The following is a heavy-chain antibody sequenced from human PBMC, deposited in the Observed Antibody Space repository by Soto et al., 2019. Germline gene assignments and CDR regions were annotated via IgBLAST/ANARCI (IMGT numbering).Heavy chain of an antibody. Sequence: SDTLSLNGAVSGSSIHMSNWGSWAGQPPGKGLEWIGEVYRTGSTNYNPSLESRLTISVDKSKNQFSLRLTSVTAADTAVYYCARARATIAAAAIFDCWGQGTLVS. CDR3: ARARATIAAAAIFDC. CDR1: GSSIHMSNW. D-gene: IGHD6-13*01. J-gene: IGHJ4*02. CDR2: VYRTGST. V-gene: IGHV4-4*02.